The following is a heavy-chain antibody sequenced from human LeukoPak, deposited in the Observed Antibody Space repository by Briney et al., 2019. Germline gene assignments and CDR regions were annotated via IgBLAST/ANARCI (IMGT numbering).Heavy chain of an antibody. CDR1: GFTFSTFW. Sequence: PGGSLRLSCAASGFTFSTFWMNWVRQAPGKGLVWVSRINSDGSTTSYADSVKGRFTISRDNAKNTLYLQMNSLRAEDTAVYYSVGCDSSGYSGKYFQHWGQGTLVTVSS. J-gene: IGHJ1*01. V-gene: IGHV3-74*01. D-gene: IGHD3-22*01. CDR3: VGCDSSGYSGKYFQH. CDR2: INSDGSTT.